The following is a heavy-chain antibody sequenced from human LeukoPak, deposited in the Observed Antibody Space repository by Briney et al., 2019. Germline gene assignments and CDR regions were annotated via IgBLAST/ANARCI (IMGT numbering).Heavy chain of an antibody. CDR1: GGSISSYY. J-gene: IGHJ4*02. Sequence: SETLSLTCTVSGGSISSYYWSWIRQPPGKGLEGIGDIYYSWSTNYNPSLKSRVTISVDTSKNQFSLTPSSVTAPDTAVYYCARLSGYDYYFDYWGQGTLVTVSS. CDR3: ARLSGYDYYFDY. CDR2: IYYSWST. D-gene: IGHD5-12*01. V-gene: IGHV4-59*08.